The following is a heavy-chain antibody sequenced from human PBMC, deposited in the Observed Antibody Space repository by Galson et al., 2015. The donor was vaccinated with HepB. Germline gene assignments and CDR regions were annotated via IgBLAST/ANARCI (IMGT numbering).Heavy chain of an antibody. CDR3: AKLQRYCSSTSCQRDAFDI. V-gene: IGHV3-30*18. CDR2: ISYDGSNK. D-gene: IGHD2-2*01. CDR1: GFTFSSYG. Sequence: SLRLSCAASGFTFSSYGMHWVRQAPGKGLEWVAVISYDGSNKYYADSVKGRFTISRDNSKNTLYLQMNSLRAEDTAVYYCAKLQRYCSSTSCQRDAFDIWGQGTMFTVSS. J-gene: IGHJ3*02.